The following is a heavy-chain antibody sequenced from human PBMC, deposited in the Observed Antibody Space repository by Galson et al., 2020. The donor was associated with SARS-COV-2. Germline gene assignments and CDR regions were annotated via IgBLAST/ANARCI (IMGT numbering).Heavy chain of an antibody. D-gene: IGHD2-21*02. CDR3: SRACCSGSDCSIFDY. Sequence: ASVKVSCKPSGYTFIGQYMHWVRQAPGQGLEWMGRINLTNGGTSYAQNFQGRVTMTRDTSITTADMELISLTADDTAVYYCSRACCSGSDCSIFDYACQRTLVAVSA. J-gene: IGHJ4*02. CDR1: GYTFIGQY. V-gene: IGHV1-2*06. CDR2: INLTNGGT.